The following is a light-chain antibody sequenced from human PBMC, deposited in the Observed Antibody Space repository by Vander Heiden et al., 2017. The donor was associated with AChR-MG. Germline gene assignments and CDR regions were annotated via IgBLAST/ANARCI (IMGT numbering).Light chain of an antibody. CDR3: CSYAGSYTYV. J-gene: IGLJ1*01. V-gene: IGLV2-11*01. CDR1: SSDVGGYNY. Sequence: QSALTQPRPVSGSPGQSVTISCTGTSSDVGGYNYCSWYQQHPGKAPKLMIYDVSKRPSGVPDRFSGSKSGNTASLTISGLQAEDEADYYCCSYAGSYTYVFGTGTKVTVL. CDR2: DVS.